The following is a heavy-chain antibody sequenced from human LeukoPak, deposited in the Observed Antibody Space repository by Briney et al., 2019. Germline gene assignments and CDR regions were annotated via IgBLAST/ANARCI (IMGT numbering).Heavy chain of an antibody. D-gene: IGHD2-2*02. CDR1: GFSFSTYG. Sequence: GGSLRLSCAASGFSFSTYGMHWVRQAPGKGLEWVSSISSSSSYIYYADSVKGRFTISRDNAKNSLYLQMNSLRAEDTAVYYCARERGHCSSTSCYTGNDYWGQGTLVTVSS. V-gene: IGHV3-21*01. J-gene: IGHJ4*02. CDR2: ISSSSSYI. CDR3: ARERGHCSSTSCYTGNDY.